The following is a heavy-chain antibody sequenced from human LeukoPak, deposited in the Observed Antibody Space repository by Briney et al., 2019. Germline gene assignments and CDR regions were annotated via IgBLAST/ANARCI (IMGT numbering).Heavy chain of an antibody. CDR1: GGSFSRYY. CDR3: ARHPRGRYFDY. CDR2: INHSGST. V-gene: IGHV4-34*01. J-gene: IGHJ4*02. D-gene: IGHD3-9*01. Sequence: SETLSLTCAVYGGSFSRYYWSWIRQPPGKGLEWIGEINHSGSTNYNPSLKSRVTISVDTSKNQFSLKLSSVTAADTAVYYCARHPRGRYFDYWGQGTLVTVSS.